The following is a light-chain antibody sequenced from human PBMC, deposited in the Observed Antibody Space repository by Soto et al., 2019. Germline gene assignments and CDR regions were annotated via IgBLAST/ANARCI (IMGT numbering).Light chain of an antibody. J-gene: IGKJ1*01. Sequence: EIVLTQSPGTLSLSPGERATLSCRASQNVASSYLAWYQQKPGQAPRLLIYGSSIRGAGIPDRFSGSGSGTDFTLTISSLQSEDFAVYYCQQYDKWPPTFGQGTKV. CDR1: QNVASSY. CDR3: QQYDKWPPT. V-gene: IGKV3-20*01. CDR2: GSS.